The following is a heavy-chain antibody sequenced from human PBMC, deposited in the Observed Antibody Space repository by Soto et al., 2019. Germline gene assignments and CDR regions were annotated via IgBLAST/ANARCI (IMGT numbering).Heavy chain of an antibody. J-gene: IGHJ4*02. CDR1: GGSFSAYY. CDR3: ARGGYFGSGTNYYTY. D-gene: IGHD3-10*01. Sequence: QVQLQQWGARLLKPSETLSLTCAVYGGSFSAYYWSWIRQPPGKGLEWIGEINHSGSTNYNPSLKSRVTISVDTSKNQFSLKLSSVTAADTAVYYCARGGYFGSGTNYYTYWGQGTLVTVSS. V-gene: IGHV4-34*01. CDR2: INHSGST.